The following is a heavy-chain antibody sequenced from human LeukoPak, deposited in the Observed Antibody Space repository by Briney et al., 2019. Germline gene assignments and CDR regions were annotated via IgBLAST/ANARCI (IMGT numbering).Heavy chain of an antibody. CDR2: IYPGDSDT. D-gene: IGHD5-12*01. J-gene: IGHJ6*02. Sequence: GESLKISCKGSGYSFTSYWIGWVRQMPGKGLEWMGIIYPGDSDTRYSPSFQGQVTISADKSISTAYLQWSSLKASDTAMYYXXXXXXXXYDYYYYGMDVWGQGTTVTVSS. V-gene: IGHV5-51*01. CDR1: GYSFTSYW. CDR3: XXXXXXXYDYYYYGMDV.